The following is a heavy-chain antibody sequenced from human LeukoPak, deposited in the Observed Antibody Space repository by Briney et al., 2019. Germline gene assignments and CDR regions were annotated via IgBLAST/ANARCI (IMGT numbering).Heavy chain of an antibody. Sequence: SETLSLTCTVSGGSISSSSYYWGWLRQPPGEGLEWIGSIYYSGSTYYNPSLKSRVTISVDTSKNQFSLKLSSVTAADTAVYYCARHGTLWFGECDKHFDYWGQGTLVTVSS. J-gene: IGHJ4*02. D-gene: IGHD3-10*01. CDR1: GGSISSSSYY. CDR3: ARHGTLWFGECDKHFDY. CDR2: IYYSGST. V-gene: IGHV4-39*01.